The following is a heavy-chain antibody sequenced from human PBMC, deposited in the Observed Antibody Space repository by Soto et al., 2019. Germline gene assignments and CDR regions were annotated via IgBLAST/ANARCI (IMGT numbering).Heavy chain of an antibody. CDR1: GFTFSSYA. CDR3: VKVGFTYYFDY. J-gene: IGHJ4*02. V-gene: IGHV3-64D*06. Sequence: EVQLVESGGGLVQPGGSLRLSCSASGFTFSSYAMYWVRQAPGKGLEYVSAISSNGGSTYYAESVKGRFTISRDNSKNTLYLQMSSLRDEDTAVYYCVKVGFTYYFDYWGQGTLVSVSS. CDR2: ISSNGGST. D-gene: IGHD3-10*01.